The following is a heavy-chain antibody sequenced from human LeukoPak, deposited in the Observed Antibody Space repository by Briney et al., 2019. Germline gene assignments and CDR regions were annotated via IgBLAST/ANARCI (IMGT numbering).Heavy chain of an antibody. J-gene: IGHJ5*02. CDR2: INHSGST. CDR3: ARSLRFGPPGWFDP. Sequence: SETLSLTCAVYGGSFSGYYWSWISQPPGKGLEWIGEINHSGSTNYNPSLKSRVTISVDTSKNQFSLKLSSVTAADTAVYYCARSLRFGPPGWFDPWGQGTLVTVSS. V-gene: IGHV4-34*01. D-gene: IGHD3-10*01. CDR1: GGSFSGYY.